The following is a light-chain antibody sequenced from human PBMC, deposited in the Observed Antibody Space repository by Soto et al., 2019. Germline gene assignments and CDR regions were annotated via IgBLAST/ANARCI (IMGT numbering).Light chain of an antibody. CDR3: QQYDSYPWT. CDR2: KAS. CDR1: QSISSW. J-gene: IGKJ1*01. Sequence: DIQMTQSPSSLSASVGDRVTITCRASQSISSWLAWYQQKPGKAPKLLIYKASTLESGVPSRFSGSGSGTEFILTISSLQADDFATYYRQQYDSYPWTFGQGTKVDIK. V-gene: IGKV1-5*03.